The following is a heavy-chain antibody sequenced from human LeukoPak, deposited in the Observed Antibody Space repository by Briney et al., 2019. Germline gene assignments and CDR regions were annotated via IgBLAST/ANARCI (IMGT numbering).Heavy chain of an antibody. Sequence: GGSLRLSCAASGFTFSSYAMHWVRQAPGKGLEWVSGISWNSGSIGYADSVKGRFTISRDNAKNSLYLQMNSLRAEDTALYYCAKGNYSGSYYYFDYWGQGTLVTVSS. V-gene: IGHV3-9*01. D-gene: IGHD1-26*01. CDR1: GFTFSSYA. CDR3: AKGNYSGSYYYFDY. J-gene: IGHJ4*02. CDR2: ISWNSGSI.